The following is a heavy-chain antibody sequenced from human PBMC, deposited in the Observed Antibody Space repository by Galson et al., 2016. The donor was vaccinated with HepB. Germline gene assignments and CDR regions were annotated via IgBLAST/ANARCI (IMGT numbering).Heavy chain of an antibody. CDR1: GFIFRNHQ. V-gene: IGHV3-74*01. Sequence: SLRLSCAVSGFIFRNHQMHWIRQVPGKGLMWVARIEGDGTSPIYAPSVKGRFTISSDSAEYTVYLQMNRLRTEDTAFYYCARDLSGPDHWGQGTQVTVSP. CDR3: ARDLSGPDH. CDR2: IEGDGTSP. J-gene: IGHJ4*02.